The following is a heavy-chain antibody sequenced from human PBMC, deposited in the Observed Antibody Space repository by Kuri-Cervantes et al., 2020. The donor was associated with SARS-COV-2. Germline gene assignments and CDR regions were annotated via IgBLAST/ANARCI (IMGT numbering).Heavy chain of an antibody. CDR3: ARSYDSSGYYYSGSAYYFDY. CDR2: ISSSSSYI. J-gene: IGHJ4*02. V-gene: IGHV3-21*01. CDR1: GFTFSSYS. D-gene: IGHD3-22*01. Sequence: GESLKISCAASGFTFSSYSMNWVRQAPGKGLEWVSSISSSSSYIYYADSVKGRFTISRDNAKNSLYLQMNSLRAEDTAVYYCARSYDSSGYYYSGSAYYFDYWGQGTLVTVSS.